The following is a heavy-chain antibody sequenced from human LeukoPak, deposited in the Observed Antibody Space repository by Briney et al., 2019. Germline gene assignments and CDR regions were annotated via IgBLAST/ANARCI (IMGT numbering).Heavy chain of an antibody. CDR3: VRHDFWSGFKGGDY. CDR2: ISSSGSTI. Sequence: AGGSLRLSCAASGFTFSSYEMNWVRQAPGKGLEWVSYISSSGSTIYYADSVKGRFTISRDNAKNSLYLQMNNLRAEDTAFYYCVRHDFWSGFKGGDYWGQGTLVTVSS. J-gene: IGHJ4*02. CDR1: GFTFSSYE. D-gene: IGHD3-3*01. V-gene: IGHV3-48*03.